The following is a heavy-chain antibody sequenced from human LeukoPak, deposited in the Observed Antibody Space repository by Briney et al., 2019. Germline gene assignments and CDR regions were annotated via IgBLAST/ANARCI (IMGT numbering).Heavy chain of an antibody. D-gene: IGHD5-24*01. CDR2: IYYSGST. Sequence: SETLSLTCTVSGGSISSSSYYWGWIRQPPGKGLEWIGSIYYSGSTYYNPSLKSRVTISVDTSKNQFSLKLSSVTAADTAVYYCARGRITKDRWGQGTLVTVSS. CDR1: GGSISSSSYY. CDR3: ARGRITKDR. J-gene: IGHJ4*02. V-gene: IGHV4-39*07.